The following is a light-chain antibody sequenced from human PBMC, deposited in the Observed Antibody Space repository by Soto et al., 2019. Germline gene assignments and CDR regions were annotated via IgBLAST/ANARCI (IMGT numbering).Light chain of an antibody. CDR1: QGVRDD. J-gene: IGKJ4*01. V-gene: IGKV1-6*01. CDR2: SAS. Sequence: IQMNQSPSSLSASVGDRVTITCRASQGVRDDVGWYQQKPGKAPKLLIYSASTLQSGVPSRFSDSGSGTDFTLTSSGLQPEDFATYYCLQESNYPLTFGGGTKVEIK. CDR3: LQESNYPLT.